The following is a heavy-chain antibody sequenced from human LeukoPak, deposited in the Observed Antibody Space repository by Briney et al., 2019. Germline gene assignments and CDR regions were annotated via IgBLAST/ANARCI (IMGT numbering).Heavy chain of an antibody. CDR1: GFTFSSYW. CDR3: ARVGGSNAFDI. CDR2: INSDGSST. D-gene: IGHD1-26*01. V-gene: IGHV3-74*01. Sequence: QPGGSLRLSCAASGFTFSSYWVHWVPQAPGKGLVWVSPINSDGSSTSHAASVTGRFTISRDSAKNTLSLQMTSLRAEDTAVYYCARVGGSNAFDIWGQGTMVIVSS. J-gene: IGHJ3*02.